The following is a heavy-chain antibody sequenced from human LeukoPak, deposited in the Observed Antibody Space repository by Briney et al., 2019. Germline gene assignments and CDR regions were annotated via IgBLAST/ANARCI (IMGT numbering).Heavy chain of an antibody. CDR1: GGSISSGSYY. CDR3: ASVYDFWSGGRYDAFDI. J-gene: IGHJ3*02. D-gene: IGHD3-3*01. Sequence: SETLSLTCTVSGGSISSGSYYWSWIRQPAGKRLEWIGRIYTSGNTNYNPSLKSRVTISLDTSKNQFSLKLSSVTAADTAVYYCASVYDFWSGGRYDAFDIWGQGTMVTVSS. CDR2: IYTSGNT. V-gene: IGHV4-61*02.